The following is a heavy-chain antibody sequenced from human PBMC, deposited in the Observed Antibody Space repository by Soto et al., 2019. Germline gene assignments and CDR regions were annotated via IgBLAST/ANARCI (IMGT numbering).Heavy chain of an antibody. Sequence: PSETLSLTCTVSGGSISSGGYYWSWIRQHPGKGLEWIGYIYYSGSTYYNPSLKSRVTISVDTSKNQFSLKLSSVTAADTAVYYCARDLPGGDCWFDPWGQGTLVTVSS. J-gene: IGHJ5*02. V-gene: IGHV4-31*03. CDR1: GGSISSGGYY. D-gene: IGHD2-21*01. CDR2: IYYSGST. CDR3: ARDLPGGDCWFDP.